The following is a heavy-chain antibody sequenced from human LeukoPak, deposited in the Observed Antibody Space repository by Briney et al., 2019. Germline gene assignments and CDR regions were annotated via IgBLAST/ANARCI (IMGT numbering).Heavy chain of an antibody. D-gene: IGHD1-26*01. CDR3: AKRSGRPCYYYYYMDV. J-gene: IGHJ6*03. Sequence: PGGSLRLSCAASGFIFSSYAMSWVRQASGKGLEWVSAISGSGGSTYYADSVKGRFTISRDNSKNPLYLQRNSLRAEDTAVYYCAKRSGRPCYYYYYMDVWCKGTTVTVSS. CDR1: GFIFSSYA. CDR2: ISGSGGST. V-gene: IGHV3-23*01.